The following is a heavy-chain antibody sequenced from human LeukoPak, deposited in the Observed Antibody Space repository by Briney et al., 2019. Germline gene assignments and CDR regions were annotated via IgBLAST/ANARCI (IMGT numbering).Heavy chain of an antibody. J-gene: IGHJ4*02. Sequence: IRQPPXXXXXXXXYIYYSGSTNYNPSLKSRVTISVDTSKNQFSLKLSSVTAADTAVYYCARHDPTAMASEYYFDYWGQGTLVTVSS. D-gene: IGHD5-18*01. CDR3: ARHDPTAMASEYYFDY. CDR2: IYYSGST. V-gene: IGHV4-59*08.